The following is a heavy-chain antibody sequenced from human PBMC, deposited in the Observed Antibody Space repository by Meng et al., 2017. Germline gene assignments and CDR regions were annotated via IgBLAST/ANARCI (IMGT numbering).Heavy chain of an antibody. CDR2: INPHSCGT. CDR1: GYTFPGYY. V-gene: IGHV1-2*06. CDR3: ARDKTSVRYSSGWAHY. D-gene: IGHD6-19*01. J-gene: IGHJ4*02. Sequence: QGPPVPSGAWGQTPGAPVKVPGQASGYTFPGYYLSWVRRAPGQGLEWMGRINPHSCGTNNAQKFQGRVTMTRNTSISTAYMELSRLRSDDTAVYYCARDKTSVRYSSGWAHYWGQGTLVTVSS.